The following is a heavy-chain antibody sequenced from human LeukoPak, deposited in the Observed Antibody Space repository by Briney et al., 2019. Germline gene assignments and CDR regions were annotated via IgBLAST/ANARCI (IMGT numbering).Heavy chain of an antibody. V-gene: IGHV4-34*01. D-gene: IGHD3-9*01. Sequence: SETLSLTCTVSGGSISSYYWSWIRQPPGKGLEWIGEINHSGSTNYNPSLKSRVTISVDASKNQFSLKLSSVTAADTAVYYCARGSLRYFDWLSPLDAFDIWGQGTMVTVSS. CDR3: ARGSLRYFDWLSPLDAFDI. CDR1: GGSISSYY. CDR2: INHSGST. J-gene: IGHJ3*02.